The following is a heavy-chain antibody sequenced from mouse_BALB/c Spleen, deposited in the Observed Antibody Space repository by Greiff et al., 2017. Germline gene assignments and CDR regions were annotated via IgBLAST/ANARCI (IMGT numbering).Heavy chain of an antibody. J-gene: IGHJ4*01. Sequence: EVKLQESGGGLVKPGGSLKLSCAASGFTFSSYAMSWVRQTPEKRLEWVASISSGGSTYYPDSVKGRFTISRDNARNILYLQMSSLRSEDTAMYYCARGYYGSSYPYYAMDYWGQGTSVTVSS. CDR1: GFTFSSYA. V-gene: IGHV5-6-5*01. CDR2: ISSGGST. D-gene: IGHD1-1*01. CDR3: ARGYYGSSYPYYAMDY.